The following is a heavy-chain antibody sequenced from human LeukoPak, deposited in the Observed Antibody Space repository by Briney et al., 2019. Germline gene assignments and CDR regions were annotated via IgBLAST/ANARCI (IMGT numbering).Heavy chain of an antibody. CDR3: ARDRDRDVSDLIDY. J-gene: IGHJ4*02. CDR2: VSYDGSNK. D-gene: IGHD2-21*02. Sequence: GGSLRLSCAASGFTFSSYGMHWVRQAPGKGLEWVAVVSYDGSNKYYADSVKGRFTISRDNSKNTLYLQMNSLRAEDTAVYYCARDRDRDVSDLIDYWGQGTLVTVSS. V-gene: IGHV3-30*03. CDR1: GFTFSSYG.